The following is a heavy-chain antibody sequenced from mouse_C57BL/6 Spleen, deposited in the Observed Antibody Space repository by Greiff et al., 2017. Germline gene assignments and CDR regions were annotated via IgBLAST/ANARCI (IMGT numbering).Heavy chain of an antibody. J-gene: IGHJ1*03. D-gene: IGHD2-5*01. Sequence: EVKLMESGPGMVKPSQSLSLTCTVTGYSITSGYDWHWIRHFPGNKLEWMGYISYSGSTNYNPSLKSRISITPDTSKNHFFLKLNSVTTEDTATYYCAREESNYGYFDVWGTGTTVTVSS. V-gene: IGHV3-1*01. CDR1: GYSITSGYD. CDR3: AREESNYGYFDV. CDR2: ISYSGST.